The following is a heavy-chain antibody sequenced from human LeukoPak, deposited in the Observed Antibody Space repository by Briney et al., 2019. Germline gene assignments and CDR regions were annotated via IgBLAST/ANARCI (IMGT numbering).Heavy chain of an antibody. J-gene: IGHJ4*02. Sequence: AGSLRLSCAASGFTFSNYAMSWVRQAPGKGLEWVSAIIGSGGNTYYADSVKGRFTLFRDNSKNTLYLQMNSLRAEDTAVYYCAKRDSSGWFYFDYWGQGTLVTVSS. CDR1: GFTFSNYA. CDR2: IIGSGGNT. D-gene: IGHD6-19*01. CDR3: AKRDSSGWFYFDY. V-gene: IGHV3-23*01.